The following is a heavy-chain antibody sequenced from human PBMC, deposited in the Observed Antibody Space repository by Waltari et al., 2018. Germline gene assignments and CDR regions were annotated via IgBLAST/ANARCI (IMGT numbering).Heavy chain of an antibody. Sequence: EVQLVESGGGLVKPGGSLRLSCAASGFSFSDYSMNWVRQAPGRGLEWVSSISSNGAYPHYADSVKGRFTISRDNAKNSLFLQMNSLRAEDTAMYYCATGGWGFYLGYWGQGTVVTVSS. V-gene: IGHV3-21*02. J-gene: IGHJ4*02. CDR2: ISSNGAYP. CDR3: ATGGWGFYLGY. CDR1: GFSFSDYS. D-gene: IGHD7-27*01.